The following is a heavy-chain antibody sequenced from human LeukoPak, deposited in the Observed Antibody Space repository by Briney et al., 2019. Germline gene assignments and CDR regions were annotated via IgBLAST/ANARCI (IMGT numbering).Heavy chain of an antibody. J-gene: IGHJ5*02. Sequence: VASVKVSCKASGYTFTSYGISWVRQAPGQGLEWMGCIGGYNGKTNYAQKSQGTVTMTTDTSTSTAYMELRSLKSDDTAVYYCARAGSNSNYPSEIRFDPWGQGTLVTVSS. CDR3: ARAGSNSNYPSEIRFDP. D-gene: IGHD4-11*01. CDR2: IGGYNGKT. CDR1: GYTFTSYG. V-gene: IGHV1-18*01.